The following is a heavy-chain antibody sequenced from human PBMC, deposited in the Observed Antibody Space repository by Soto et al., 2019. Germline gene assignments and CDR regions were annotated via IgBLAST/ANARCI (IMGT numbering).Heavy chain of an antibody. V-gene: IGHV3-48*02. CDR1: GFTFSSYS. D-gene: IGHD2-2*01. Sequence: EVQLVESGGGLVQPGGSLRLSCAASGFTFSSYSMNWVRQAPGKGLEWVSYISSSSSTIYYADSVKGRFTISRDNAKNSLYLQMNSLRDEDTAVYYCARVGETDCSSTSCRKDPMEIKNYYYYYGMDVWGQGTTVTVSS. CDR2: ISSSSSTI. J-gene: IGHJ6*02. CDR3: ARVGETDCSSTSCRKDPMEIKNYYYYYGMDV.